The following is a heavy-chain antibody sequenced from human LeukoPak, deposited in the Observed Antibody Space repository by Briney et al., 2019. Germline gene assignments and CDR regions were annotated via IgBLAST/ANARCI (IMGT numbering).Heavy chain of an antibody. V-gene: IGHV3-21*01. CDR1: GFTFSSYS. Sequence: GGSLGLSCAASGFTFSSYSMNWVRQAPGKGLEWVSSISSSSSYIYYADSVKGRFTISRDNAKNSLYLQMNSLRAEDTAVYYCARGNYYDSSGYYFDYWGQGTLVTVSS. CDR3: ARGNYYDSSGYYFDY. CDR2: ISSSSSYI. D-gene: IGHD3-22*01. J-gene: IGHJ4*02.